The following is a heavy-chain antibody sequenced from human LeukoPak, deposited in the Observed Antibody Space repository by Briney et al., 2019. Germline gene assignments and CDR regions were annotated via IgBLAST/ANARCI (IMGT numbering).Heavy chain of an antibody. CDR2: IYHSGST. D-gene: IGHD3-10*01. V-gene: IGHV4-38-2*02. Sequence: SETLSLTCAVSGYSISSGYYWGWIRQPPGKGLEWIGSIYHSGSTYYNPSLKGRVTISVDTSKNQFSLKLSSVTAADTAVYYCAREVLLWFGELSQFDYWGQGTLVTVSS. CDR3: AREVLLWFGELSQFDY. CDR1: GYSISSGYY. J-gene: IGHJ4*02.